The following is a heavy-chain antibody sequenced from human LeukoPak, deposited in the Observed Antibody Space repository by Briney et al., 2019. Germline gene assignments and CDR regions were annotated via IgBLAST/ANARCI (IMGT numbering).Heavy chain of an antibody. Sequence: GGSLRLSCAASGFTFSSDWMSWVRQAPGKGLEWVANINEDGSEKHYVDSVKGRFTISRDNAKNSLYLQMNSLRAEDTAVYYCASGSSQFDSWGQGTLVTVSS. D-gene: IGHD1-26*01. J-gene: IGHJ4*02. CDR2: INEDGSEK. CDR1: GFTFSSDW. V-gene: IGHV3-7*01. CDR3: ASGSSQFDS.